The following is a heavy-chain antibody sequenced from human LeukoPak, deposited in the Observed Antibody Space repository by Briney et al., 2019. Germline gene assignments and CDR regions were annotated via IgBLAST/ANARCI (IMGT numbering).Heavy chain of an antibody. Sequence: GGSLRLSCAASGFTFSNAWMSWVRQAPGKGLEWVGRIKSKTDGGTTDYAAPVKGRFTISRDDSKTTLYLQMNSLKTEDTAVYYCTTGETYYDILTGYYNTPYFDYWGQGTLVTVSS. CDR1: GFTFSNAW. CDR2: IKSKTDGGTT. CDR3: TTGETYYDILTGYYNTPYFDY. J-gene: IGHJ4*02. D-gene: IGHD3-9*01. V-gene: IGHV3-15*01.